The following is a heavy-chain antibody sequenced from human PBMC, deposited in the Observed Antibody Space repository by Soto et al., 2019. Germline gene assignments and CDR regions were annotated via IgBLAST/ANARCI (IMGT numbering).Heavy chain of an antibody. CDR1: GFTFNNYW. D-gene: IGHD2-21*02. V-gene: IGHV3-7*04. Sequence: GGSLRRSCAASGFTFNNYWMNWVRQAPGKGLEWVANIKQDGSGRNYVDSVKGRFTISRDSAKNSLYLQMISLRAEDTAVYYCARGAYCGGDCHYHFDYWGQGTLVTVSS. J-gene: IGHJ4*02. CDR3: ARGAYCGGDCHYHFDY. CDR2: IKQDGSGR.